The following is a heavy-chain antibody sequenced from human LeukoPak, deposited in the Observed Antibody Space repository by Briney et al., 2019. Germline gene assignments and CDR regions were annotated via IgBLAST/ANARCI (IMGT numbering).Heavy chain of an antibody. CDR3: AKGDQYYYGSGSYSDWFDP. CDR2: ISGSGGST. V-gene: IGHV3-23*01. Sequence: GGSLRLSCAASGFTFSSYAMSWVRQAPGKGLEWVSAISGSGGSTYYADSVKGRFTISRDNSKNTLYLQMNSLRAEETAVYYCAKGDQYYYGSGSYSDWFDPWGQGTLVTVSS. CDR1: GFTFSSYA. D-gene: IGHD3-10*01. J-gene: IGHJ5*02.